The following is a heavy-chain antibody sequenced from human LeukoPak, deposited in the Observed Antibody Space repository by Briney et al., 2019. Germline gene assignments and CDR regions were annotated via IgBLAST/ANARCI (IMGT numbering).Heavy chain of an antibody. CDR3: ARGGGYSYGTFDY. V-gene: IGHV3-30*02. CDR2: IRYDGSNK. D-gene: IGHD5-18*01. CDR1: GFTFSSYG. J-gene: IGHJ4*02. Sequence: GGSLRLSCAASGFTFSSYGMHWVRQAPGKGLEWVAFIRYDGSNKYYADSVKGRFTISRDNSKNTLYLQMNSLRAKDTAVYYCARGGGYSYGTFDYWGQGTLVTVSS.